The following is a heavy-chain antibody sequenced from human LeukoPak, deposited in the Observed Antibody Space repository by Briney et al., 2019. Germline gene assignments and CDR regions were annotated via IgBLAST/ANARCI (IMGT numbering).Heavy chain of an antibody. CDR1: GFTFSSYA. Sequence: TGGSLRLSCAASGFTFSSYAMSWVRQAPGKRLECVSDISGSGGSTYYADSVKGRFTISRDSSKNTLYMQMNTLRAEDTAVYYCARRAPGAAFDYWGQGALVTVSS. J-gene: IGHJ4*02. D-gene: IGHD6-19*01. CDR2: ISGSGGST. CDR3: ARRAPGAAFDY. V-gene: IGHV3-23*01.